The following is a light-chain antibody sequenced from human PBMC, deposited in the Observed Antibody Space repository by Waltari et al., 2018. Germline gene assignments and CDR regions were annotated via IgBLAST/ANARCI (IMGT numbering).Light chain of an antibody. J-gene: IGLJ3*02. V-gene: IGLV2-11*01. Sequence: SALTQPRSVSGSPGQSVTISCTRTTNDRGSYNYLPCYQQPPGKAPKLIILGVTKRPSGVPDRLSGSKSGNTASLTISGLRAEDEAEYYCCSYAGSYTWVFGGGTKLTVV. CDR2: GVT. CDR1: TNDRGSYNY. CDR3: CSYAGSYTWV.